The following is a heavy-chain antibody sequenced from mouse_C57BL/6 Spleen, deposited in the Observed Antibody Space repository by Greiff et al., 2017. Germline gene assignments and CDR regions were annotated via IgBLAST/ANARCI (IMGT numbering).Heavy chain of an antibody. CDR2: IDPSDSYT. J-gene: IGHJ2*01. CDR1: GYTFTSYW. D-gene: IGHD2-4*01. Sequence: QVQLQQPGAELVMPGASVKLSCKASGYTFTSYWMHWVKQRPGQGLEWIGEIDPSDSYTNYNQNVKGKSTLTVDKSSSTAYMQLSSLTSEDSAVYYCARKGLTPDCWGQGTTLTVSS. CDR3: ARKGLTPDC. V-gene: IGHV1-69*01.